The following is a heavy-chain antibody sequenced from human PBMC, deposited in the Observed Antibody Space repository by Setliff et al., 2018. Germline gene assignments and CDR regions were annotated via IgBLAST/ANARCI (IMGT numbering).Heavy chain of an antibody. CDR2: IKEDGSEK. V-gene: IGHV3-7*03. CDR3: SPSTYYYDTSGHSLDY. J-gene: IGHJ4*02. CDR1: GFNFSSYG. Sequence: PGGSLRLSCAASGFNFSSYGMHWVRQAPGKGLEWVANIKEDGSEKYYVDSVKGRSTISRDNAKNSLYLQMNSLRAEDTAVYFCSPSTYYYDTSGHSLDYWGQGTLVTVSS. D-gene: IGHD3-22*01.